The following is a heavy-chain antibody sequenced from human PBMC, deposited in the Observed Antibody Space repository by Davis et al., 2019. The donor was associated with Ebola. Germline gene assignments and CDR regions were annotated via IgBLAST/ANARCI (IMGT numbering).Heavy chain of an antibody. Sequence: AASVKVSCKASGYTFTSYGISWVRQAPGQGLEWMGWISAYNGNTNYAQKLQGRVTMTTDTSTSTACMELRSLRSDDTAVYYCARDQASSGSYYEVYYYGMDVWGKGTTVTVSS. CDR3: ARDQASSGSYYEVYYYGMDV. CDR1: GYTFTSYG. D-gene: IGHD1-26*01. V-gene: IGHV1-18*01. J-gene: IGHJ6*04. CDR2: ISAYNGNT.